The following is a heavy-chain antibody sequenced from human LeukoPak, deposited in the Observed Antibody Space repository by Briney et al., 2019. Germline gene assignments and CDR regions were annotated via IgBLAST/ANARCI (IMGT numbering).Heavy chain of an antibody. J-gene: IGHJ6*03. V-gene: IGHV4-59*01. CDR3: ARTTEGYCSSASCFGFSYSYYMDV. CDR1: GGSISSYY. Sequence: SETLSLTCTVSGGSISSYYLSWIRQPPRKGLEWIGYIYYSGSTNYNPSLKGRVTISVDTSKNQFSLKLSSVIAAHTAVYYCARTTEGYCSSASCFGFSYSYYMDVWGKGTTVTISS. D-gene: IGHD2-2*01. CDR2: IYYSGST.